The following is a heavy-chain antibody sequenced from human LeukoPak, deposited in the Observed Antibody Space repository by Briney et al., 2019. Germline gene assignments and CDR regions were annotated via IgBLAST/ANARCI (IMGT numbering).Heavy chain of an antibody. V-gene: IGHV3-23*01. CDR2: ISGSGGST. D-gene: IGHD3-10*01. CDR3: AKGYYSSGYNWFDP. Sequence: PGGSLRLSCAASGFTFSSYAMIWVRQAPGKGLEWVSGISGSGGSTYYADSVKGRFTISRDNSKNTLYLQMNSLRAEDTAAYYCAKGYYSSGYNWFDPWGQGTLVTVSS. J-gene: IGHJ5*02. CDR1: GFTFSSYA.